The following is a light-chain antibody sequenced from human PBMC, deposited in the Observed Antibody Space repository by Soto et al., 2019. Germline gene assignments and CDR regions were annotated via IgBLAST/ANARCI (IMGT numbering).Light chain of an antibody. CDR1: SSDVGRYDY. CDR2: DVT. J-gene: IGLJ1*01. Sequence: QSVLTQPSSVSASPGQSVTISCTGTSSDVGRYDYVSWYQQHPGKAPKLIVYDVTERPSGVPDRFSGSKSGNTASLTISGLQAEDEADYSCCSFAGSYSYVFGNGPKATVL. CDR3: CSFAGSYSYV. V-gene: IGLV2-11*01.